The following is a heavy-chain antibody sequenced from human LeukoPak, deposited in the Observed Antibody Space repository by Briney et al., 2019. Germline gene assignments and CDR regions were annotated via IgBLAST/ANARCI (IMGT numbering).Heavy chain of an antibody. CDR2: IYSGGST. Sequence: GSLRLSCAASGFTVSSNYMSWVRQAPGKGLEWVSVIYSGGSTYYADSVKGRFTIFRDNSKNTLYLQMNSLRAEDTAVYYCASGYYDSSGYYHDYWGQGTLVTVSS. CDR3: ASGYYDSSGYYHDY. D-gene: IGHD3-22*01. J-gene: IGHJ4*02. CDR1: GFTVSSNY. V-gene: IGHV3-53*01.